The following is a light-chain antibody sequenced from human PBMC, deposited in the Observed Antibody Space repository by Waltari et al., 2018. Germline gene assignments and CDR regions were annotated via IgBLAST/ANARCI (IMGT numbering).Light chain of an antibody. CDR1: QSVSRY. CDR2: DTS. Sequence: EVVLTQSPGTLSLSPGERAILSCRASQSVSRYLAWYQQKPGQAPRLLIYDTSTRATGIPDRFSGSGSGTDFSLTISRLDPEDFAVYYCQKYGTLPATFGQGTKVEVK. V-gene: IGKV3-20*01. J-gene: IGKJ1*01. CDR3: QKYGTLPAT.